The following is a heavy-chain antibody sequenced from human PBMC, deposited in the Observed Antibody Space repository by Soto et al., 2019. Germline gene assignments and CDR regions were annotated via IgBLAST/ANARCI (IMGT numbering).Heavy chain of an antibody. Sequence: EVQLLESGGGLVQPGGSLRLSCAASGFTFSSYAMSWVRQAPGKGLEWVSGISGSGAGTYYADSVKGRFTISRDNSKNTLYLQMNSLRAEDTAVYYCAKDSSRYSGYDSRFDYWGQGTLVTVSS. CDR2: ISGSGAGT. CDR1: GFTFSSYA. CDR3: AKDSSRYSGYDSRFDY. J-gene: IGHJ4*02. V-gene: IGHV3-23*01. D-gene: IGHD5-12*01.